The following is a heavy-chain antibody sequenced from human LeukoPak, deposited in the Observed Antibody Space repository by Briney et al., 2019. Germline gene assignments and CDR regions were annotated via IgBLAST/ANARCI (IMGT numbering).Heavy chain of an antibody. Sequence: QTLSLTCAISGDSVSTNSAAWNWITPSPSRGLEWLVRTYYRSKWYNDYAVSVKSRITITTDTSKNQFYLQLNSVTPEDTAVYYCARDKGGSGYYHLDSWGQGTLVTVSS. J-gene: IGHJ4*02. CDR2: TYYRSKWYN. CDR3: ARDKGGSGYYHLDS. CDR1: GDSVSTNSAA. D-gene: IGHD5-12*01. V-gene: IGHV6-1*01.